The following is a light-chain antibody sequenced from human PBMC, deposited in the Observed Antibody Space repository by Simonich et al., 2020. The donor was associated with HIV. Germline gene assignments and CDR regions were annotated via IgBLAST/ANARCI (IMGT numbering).Light chain of an antibody. CDR1: SSNIGSKT. CDR3: AARDDSLNGPWV. Sequence: QSVLTQPPSASGTPGQRVIISCSGSSSNIGSKTVNWYQQVPGTAPKFLIYSMKRRPSGFPDRFSGSKSGTSASLAISGLQSEDEADYYCAARDDSLNGPWVFGGGTKLTVL. CDR2: SMK. V-gene: IGLV1-44*01. J-gene: IGLJ3*02.